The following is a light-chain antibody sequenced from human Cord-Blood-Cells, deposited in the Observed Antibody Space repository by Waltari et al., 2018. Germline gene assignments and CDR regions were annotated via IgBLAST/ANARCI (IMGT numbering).Light chain of an antibody. V-gene: IGKV1-8*01. CDR1: QGISSY. J-gene: IGKJ3*01. Sequence: AIRMTQPPSSSPASTGDRVTITCRASQGISSYLAWYHQKPGKAPKLLIYAASTLQSGVPSRFSGSGSGTDFTLTISCLQSEDFATYYCQQYYSYPFTFGPGTKVDIK. CDR2: AAS. CDR3: QQYYSYPFT.